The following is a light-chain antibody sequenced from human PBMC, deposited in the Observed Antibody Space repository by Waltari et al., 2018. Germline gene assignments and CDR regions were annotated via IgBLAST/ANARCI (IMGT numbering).Light chain of an antibody. V-gene: IGKV1-5*03. J-gene: IGKJ2*01. CDR3: QQYNTYSS. Sequence: DIQMTQSPSTLSASVGGRVTITCRASQSISNWLAWYQQKPGKAPNLLIYKASILKSGVPSRCSGSGSGTQFTLTINRLQPGDFATYYCQQYNTYSSFGQGTKLEIK. CDR1: QSISNW. CDR2: KAS.